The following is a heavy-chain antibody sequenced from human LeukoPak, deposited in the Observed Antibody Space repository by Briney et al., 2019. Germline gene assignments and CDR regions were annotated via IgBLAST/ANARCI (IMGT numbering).Heavy chain of an antibody. CDR1: GGTFSSYA. CDR2: IIPILGIA. J-gene: IGHJ4*02. Sequence: GSSVKVSCKASGGTFSSYAISWVRQAPGQGLEWMGRIIPILGIANYAQKFQGRVTITADKSTSTAYMELSSLRSEDTAVYYCARDQRFLRGGYFDWLPTDYWGQGTLVTVSS. V-gene: IGHV1-69*04. D-gene: IGHD3-9*01. CDR3: ARDQRFLRGGYFDWLPTDY.